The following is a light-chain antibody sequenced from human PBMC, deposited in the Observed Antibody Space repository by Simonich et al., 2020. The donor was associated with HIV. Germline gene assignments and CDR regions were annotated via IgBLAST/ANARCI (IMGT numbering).Light chain of an antibody. J-gene: IGLJ2*01. CDR3: SSYTSSSTLV. CDR1: SSDGGCYNF. Sequence: QSALTQPASVSGSPGQAITISCTGTSSDGGCYNFVSWYQQHPGKAPKLMIYDVSNPPSGVSNRFSGSKSGKTASLTISGLQAEDEADYYCSSYTSSSTLVFGGGTKLTVL. V-gene: IGLV2-14*01. CDR2: DVS.